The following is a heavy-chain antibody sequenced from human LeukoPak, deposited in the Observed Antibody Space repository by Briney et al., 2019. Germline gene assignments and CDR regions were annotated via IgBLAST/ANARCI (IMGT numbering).Heavy chain of an antibody. CDR1: GFTFSSYG. J-gene: IGHJ1*01. Sequence: PGRPLRLXCAASGFTFSSYGMHWVRQAPGKGLEWVAVIWYDGSNKYYADSVKGRFTISRDNSKNTLYLQMNSLRAEDTAVYYCAKDFFPLSSGWYFGYFQHWGQGTLVTVFS. CDR3: AKDFFPLSSGWYFGYFQH. D-gene: IGHD6-19*01. CDR2: IWYDGSNK. V-gene: IGHV3-33*06.